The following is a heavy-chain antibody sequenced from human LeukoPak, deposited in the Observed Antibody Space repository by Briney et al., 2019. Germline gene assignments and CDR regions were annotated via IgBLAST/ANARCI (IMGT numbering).Heavy chain of an antibody. V-gene: IGHV3-15*01. CDR3: TRMRGYAFDI. CDR1: GFTFSSYA. J-gene: IGHJ3*02. Sequence: GGSLRLSCAAPGFTFSSYAMSWVRQAPGKGLEWVGRIKSKTDGETTDYAAPVKGRFTISRDDSKNTLYLQMNSLKTEDTAVYYCTRMRGYAFDIWGQGTMVTVSS. CDR2: IKSKTDGETT. D-gene: IGHD3-10*01.